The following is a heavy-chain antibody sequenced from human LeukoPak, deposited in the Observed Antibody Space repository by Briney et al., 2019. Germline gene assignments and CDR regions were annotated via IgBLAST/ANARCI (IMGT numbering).Heavy chain of an antibody. CDR2: IADSGSI. CDR1: GGSTSGYY. D-gene: IGHD1-7*01. Sequence: SETLSLTCTVSGGSTSGYYWNWIRQPPGKGLEWIGYIADSGSIKSSPSLKSPIAISVDMSKNQVSLKLTHVTAADTAVYYCARSLYNWNYGWFDRWGQGSLVSVSS. V-gene: IGHV4-59*08. J-gene: IGHJ5*02. CDR3: ARSLYNWNYGWFDR.